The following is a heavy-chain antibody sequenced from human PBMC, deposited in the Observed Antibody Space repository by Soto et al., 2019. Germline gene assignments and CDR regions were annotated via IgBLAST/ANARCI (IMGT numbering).Heavy chain of an antibody. V-gene: IGHV4-59*08. CDR1: GGSISSYY. D-gene: IGHD4-17*01. CDR3: ARLGPTTVPTSYFTGNYNGMDV. Sequence: SETLSLTCTVSGGSISSYYWSWIRQPPGKGLEWIGYIYYSGSTYYNPSLRSRLTISVDTSKNQFSLKLSSVTAADTAVYCCARLGPTTVPTSYFTGNYNGMDVWGQGTTVT. J-gene: IGHJ6*02. CDR2: IYYSGST.